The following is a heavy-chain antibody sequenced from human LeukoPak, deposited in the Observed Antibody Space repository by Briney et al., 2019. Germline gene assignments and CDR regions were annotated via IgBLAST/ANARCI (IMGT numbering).Heavy chain of an antibody. CDR3: ARDPGYSSGWYSNWFDP. Sequence: ASVKVSCKASGYTFTSYGISWVRQAPGQGLEWMGWIRAYNGNTNYAQKLQGRVTMTTDTSTSTAYMELRSLRSDDTAVYYCARDPGYSSGWYSNWFDPWGQGTLVTVSS. CDR1: GYTFTSYG. V-gene: IGHV1-18*01. J-gene: IGHJ5*02. D-gene: IGHD6-19*01. CDR2: IRAYNGNT.